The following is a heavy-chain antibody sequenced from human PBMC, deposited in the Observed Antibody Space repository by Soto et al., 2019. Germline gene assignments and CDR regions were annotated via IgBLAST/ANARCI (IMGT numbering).Heavy chain of an antibody. V-gene: IGHV4-30-4*01. CDR3: ARDSPYYYESSGWGYFQR. J-gene: IGHJ1*01. Sequence: PSETLSLTCTVSGGSISSDDDFWSWIRQPPGKGLEWIGHIYYRGNTYYNPSLKSRVTISVDTSKNQFSLKLSSVTAADTAVYYCARDSPYYYESSGWGYFQRWGQGTLVTVSS. D-gene: IGHD3-22*01. CDR2: IYYRGNT. CDR1: GGSISSDDDF.